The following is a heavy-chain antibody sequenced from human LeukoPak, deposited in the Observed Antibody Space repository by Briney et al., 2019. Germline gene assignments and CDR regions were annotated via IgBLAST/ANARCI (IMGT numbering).Heavy chain of an antibody. CDR2: ISGSGGST. D-gene: IGHD3-3*01. Sequence: GRSLRLSCIGSRFTFSSYAMSRVRQAPGKGLEWVSVISGSGGSTYYADSVKGRFTISRDNSKNTLYLQMNSLRADDTAIYYCAKTEGRFLAWLFDYWGQGTLVTVSS. CDR3: AKTEGRFLAWLFDY. CDR1: RFTFSSYA. V-gene: IGHV3-23*01. J-gene: IGHJ4*02.